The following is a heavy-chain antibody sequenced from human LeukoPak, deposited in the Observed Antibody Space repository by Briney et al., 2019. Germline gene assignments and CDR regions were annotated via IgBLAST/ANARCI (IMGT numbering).Heavy chain of an antibody. Sequence: GASVKVSCKASGYTFTSYYIHWVRQAPGQGLEWMGLINPSGGSTNYAQKFQGRVTMTRDTSTSTAYMELRSLRSDDTAVYYCARSSSVTIPGYYFDYWGQGTLVTVSS. J-gene: IGHJ4*02. CDR3: ARSSSVTIPGYYFDY. CDR2: INPSGGST. CDR1: GYTFTSYY. V-gene: IGHV1-46*01. D-gene: IGHD2-21*01.